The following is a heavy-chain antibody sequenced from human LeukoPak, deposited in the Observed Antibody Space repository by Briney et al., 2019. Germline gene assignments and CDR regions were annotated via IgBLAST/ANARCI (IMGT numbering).Heavy chain of an antibody. V-gene: IGHV3-7*01. CDR2: VRQDGSAT. CDR3: AMAKDGYFDC. J-gene: IGHJ4*02. Sequence: PGGSLRLSCAASGFTFSSYWMSWVRQAPGKGLEWVANVRQDGSATYYVDSVKGRFAISRDNAKNSLFLQMNSLRAEDTAVYYCAMAKDGYFDCRGQGTLVTVSS. CDR1: GFTFSSYW. D-gene: IGHD5-24*01.